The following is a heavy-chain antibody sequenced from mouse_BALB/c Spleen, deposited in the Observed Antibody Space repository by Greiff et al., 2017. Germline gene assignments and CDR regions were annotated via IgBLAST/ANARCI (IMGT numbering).Heavy chain of an antibody. CDR3: ARFYEDAMDY. CDR1: GYTFTDYA. D-gene: IGHD1-1*01. CDR2: ISTYYGDA. J-gene: IGHJ4*01. Sequence: LQESGAELVRPGVSVKISCKGSGYTFTDYAMHWVKQSHAKSLEWIGVISTYYGDASYNQKFKGKATMTVDKSSSTAYMELARLTSEDSAIYYCARFYEDAMDYWGQGTSVTVSS. V-gene: IGHV1S137*01.